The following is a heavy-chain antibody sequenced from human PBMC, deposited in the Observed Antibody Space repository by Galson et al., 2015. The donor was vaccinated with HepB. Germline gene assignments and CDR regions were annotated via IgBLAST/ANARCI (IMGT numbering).Heavy chain of an antibody. Sequence: SLRLSCAASGFTFSSYAMHWVRQAPGKGLEWVAVISYDGSNKYYADSVKGRFTISRDNSKNTLYLQMNSLRAEDTAVYYCARSNSYGGASNPHDYWGQGTLVTVSS. V-gene: IGHV3-30-3*01. J-gene: IGHJ4*02. CDR2: ISYDGSNK. CDR3: ARSNSYGGASNPHDY. CDR1: GFTFSSYA. D-gene: IGHD4-23*01.